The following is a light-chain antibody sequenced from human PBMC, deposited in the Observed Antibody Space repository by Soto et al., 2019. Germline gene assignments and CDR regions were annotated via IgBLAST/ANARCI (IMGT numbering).Light chain of an antibody. J-gene: IGKJ2*01. CDR1: QSDSSSY. Sequence: EIVLTQSPGTLSLSPGERATLSCRASQSDSSSYLAWYQQKPGQAPRLLIYGASSGATGIPDRFSGSGSGTDFTLTISRLEPEDFAVYYCQQYGSSPRYTFGQGTKLEIK. CDR3: QQYGSSPRYT. V-gene: IGKV3-20*01. CDR2: GAS.